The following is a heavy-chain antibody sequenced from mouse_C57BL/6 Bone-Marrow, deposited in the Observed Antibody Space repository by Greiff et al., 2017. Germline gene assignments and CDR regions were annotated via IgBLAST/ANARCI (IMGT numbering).Heavy chain of an antibody. V-gene: IGHV1-64*01. CDR3: ASPYYYGSSFDV. CDR1: GYTFTSYW. Sequence: QVQLQQPGAELVKPGASVKLSCKASGYTFTSYWMHWVKQSPGQGLEWIGMIHPNSGSTNYNEKFKSKATLTVDKSSSTAYMQLSSLTSEDSAVYYCASPYYYGSSFDVWGTETTVTVSS. J-gene: IGHJ1*03. CDR2: IHPNSGST. D-gene: IGHD1-1*01.